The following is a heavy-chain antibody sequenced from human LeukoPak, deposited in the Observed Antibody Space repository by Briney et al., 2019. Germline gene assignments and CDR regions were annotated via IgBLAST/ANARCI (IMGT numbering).Heavy chain of an antibody. CDR1: GFTFSSYE. Sequence: GGSLRLSCAASGFTFSSYEMNWVRQAPGKGLEWVSSITSSGSYIYYADSVKGRFTISRDNAKSSLYLQMNSLRAEDTAVYYCARDPYSGSYGDYYYYYMDLWGQGTTVTVSS. J-gene: IGHJ6*03. V-gene: IGHV3-21*01. CDR3: ARDPYSGSYGDYYYYYMDL. D-gene: IGHD1-26*01. CDR2: ITSSGSYI.